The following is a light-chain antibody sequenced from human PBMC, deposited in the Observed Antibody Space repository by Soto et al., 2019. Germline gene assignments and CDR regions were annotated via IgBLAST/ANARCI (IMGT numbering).Light chain of an antibody. CDR3: QQYGSTPT. CDR2: GAS. CDR1: QSVSSSY. V-gene: IGKV3-20*01. J-gene: IGKJ1*01. Sequence: EIVLTQSPGTLSLSPGERATLSCRASQSVSSSYLAWYQQKPGQAPRLLIYGASSRATGIPDRFSGSGSGTDVTLNITRLEPEDFAVYYCQQYGSTPTFGEGTKVE.